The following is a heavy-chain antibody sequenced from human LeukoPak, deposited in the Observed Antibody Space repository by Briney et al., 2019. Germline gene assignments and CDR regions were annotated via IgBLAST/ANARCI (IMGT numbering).Heavy chain of an antibody. D-gene: IGHD2-15*01. CDR1: GFTFSNYW. V-gene: IGHV3-7*01. CDR2: INRDGSGK. Sequence: PGGSLRLSCAASGFTFSNYWMRWVRQAPGKGLEWVANINRDGSGKYYVDSVKGGVITSRDNAKNSLYLQMNSLGADDTAVYYCEGGPGYWGQGTLVTVSS. J-gene: IGHJ4*02. CDR3: EGGPGY.